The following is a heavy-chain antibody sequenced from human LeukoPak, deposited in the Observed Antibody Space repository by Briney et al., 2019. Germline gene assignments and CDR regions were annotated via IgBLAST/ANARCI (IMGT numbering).Heavy chain of an antibody. V-gene: IGHV3-9*03. D-gene: IGHD2-2*01. CDR2: ISWNSGSI. Sequence: PGGSLRLSCAASGFTFDDYAMHWVRQAPGKGLEWVSGISWNSGSIGYADSVKGRFTISRDNAKNSLYLQMNSLRAEDMALYCCAKEAFNCSSTSCYGVGWFDPWGQGTLVTVSS. CDR3: AKEAFNCSSTSCYGVGWFDP. CDR1: GFTFDDYA. J-gene: IGHJ5*02.